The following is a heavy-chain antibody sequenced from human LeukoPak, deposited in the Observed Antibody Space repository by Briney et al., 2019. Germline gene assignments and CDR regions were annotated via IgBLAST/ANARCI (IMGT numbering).Heavy chain of an antibody. V-gene: IGHV1-18*01. CDR2: ISAYNGNT. J-gene: IGHJ5*02. CDR3: ARVISNQYQLLSNWFDP. CDR1: GYTFTSYG. D-gene: IGHD2-2*01. Sequence: ASVKVSCKASGYTFTSYGISWVRQAPGQGLEWMGWISAYNGNTNYAQTLQGGVTMTTDTSTSTAYMELRSLRSDDTAVYYCARVISNQYQLLSNWFDPWGQGTLVTVSS.